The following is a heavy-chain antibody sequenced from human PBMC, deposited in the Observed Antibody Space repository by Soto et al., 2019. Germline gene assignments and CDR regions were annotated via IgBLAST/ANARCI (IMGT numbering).Heavy chain of an antibody. CDR3: ARLPRDYYDYIWGSYRFSGFDY. D-gene: IGHD3-16*02. CDR2: IYYSGST. V-gene: IGHV4-59*08. Sequence: PSETLSLTCTVSGGSISSYYWSWIRQPPGKGLEWIGYIYYSGSTNYNPSLKSRVTISVDTSKNQFSLKLSSVTAADTAVYYCARLPRDYYDYIWGSYRFSGFDYWGQGTLVTVS. CDR1: GGSISSYY. J-gene: IGHJ4*02.